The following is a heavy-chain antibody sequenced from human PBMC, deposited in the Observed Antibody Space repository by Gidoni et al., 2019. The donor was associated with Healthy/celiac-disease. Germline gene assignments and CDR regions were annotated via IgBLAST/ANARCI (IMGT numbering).Heavy chain of an antibody. Sequence: EVQLVESGGGLVQPGGSLRLSCAASGFPFSSYSMNWVRQAPGKGLEWVSYISSSSSTIYYADSVKGRFTISRDNAKNSLYLQMNSLRAEDTAVYYCARDMVGATNWFDPWGQGTLVTVSS. CDR2: ISSSSSTI. CDR1: GFPFSSYS. J-gene: IGHJ5*02. V-gene: IGHV3-48*01. D-gene: IGHD1-26*01. CDR3: ARDMVGATNWFDP.